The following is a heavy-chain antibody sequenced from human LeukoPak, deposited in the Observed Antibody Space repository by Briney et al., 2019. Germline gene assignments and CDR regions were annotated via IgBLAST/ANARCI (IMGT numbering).Heavy chain of an antibody. J-gene: IGHJ4*02. CDR2: IYTSGST. CDR1: GGSISSGSYN. Sequence: SETLSLTCTVSGGSISSGSYNWSWIRQPAGKGLEWIGRIYTSGSTNYNPSLKSRVTISVDTSKNQFSLKLSSVTAADTAVYYCARLSLNYYDSSGYCDATFDSWGQGPLVTVSS. D-gene: IGHD3-22*01. CDR3: ARLSLNYYDSSGYCDATFDS. V-gene: IGHV4-61*02.